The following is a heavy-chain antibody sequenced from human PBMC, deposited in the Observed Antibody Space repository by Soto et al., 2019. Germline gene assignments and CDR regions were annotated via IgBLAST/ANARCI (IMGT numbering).Heavy chain of an antibody. V-gene: IGHV6-1*01. CDR3: ARGGGYCSGGSCYFIVTYYYYGMDV. CDR1: GDSVSSNSAA. D-gene: IGHD2-15*01. J-gene: IGHJ6*02. CDR2: TYYRSKWYN. Sequence: SQTLSLTCAISGDSVSSNSAAWNWIRQSPSRGLEWLGRTYYRSKWYNDYAVSVKSRITINPDTSKNQFSLQLNSVTPEDTAVYYCARGGGYCSGGSCYFIVTYYYYGMDVWGQGTTVPVSS.